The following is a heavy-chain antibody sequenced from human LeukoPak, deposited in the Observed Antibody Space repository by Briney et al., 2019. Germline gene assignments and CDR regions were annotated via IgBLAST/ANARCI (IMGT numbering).Heavy chain of an antibody. J-gene: IGHJ1*01. CDR3: AKVPDYSRSWADEVYFQY. Sequence: GGSLRLSCAASGFTFDDYAMHWVRQAPGKGLEWVSLISWDGDSTYYTDSVKGRFTISRDNSKNSLYLQMNSLRAEDTALYYCAKVPDYSRSWADEVYFQYWGQGTLVIVSS. CDR2: ISWDGDST. D-gene: IGHD6-13*01. CDR1: GFTFDDYA. V-gene: IGHV3-43D*03.